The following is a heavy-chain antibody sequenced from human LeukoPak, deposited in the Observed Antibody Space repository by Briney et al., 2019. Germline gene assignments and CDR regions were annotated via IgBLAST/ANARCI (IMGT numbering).Heavy chain of an antibody. CDR3: ARGYNWNDLPDY. Sequence: SETLSLTCAVSGGSISSGGYSWSWIRQPPGKGLEWIGYIYYSGSTYYNPSLKSRVTISVDTSKNQFSLKLSSVTAADTAVYYCARGYNWNDLPDYWGQGTLVTVSS. D-gene: IGHD1-20*01. V-gene: IGHV4-30-2*03. CDR2: IYYSGST. CDR1: GGSISSGGYS. J-gene: IGHJ4*02.